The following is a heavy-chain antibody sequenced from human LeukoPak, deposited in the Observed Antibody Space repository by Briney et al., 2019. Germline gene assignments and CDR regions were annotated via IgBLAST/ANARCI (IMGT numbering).Heavy chain of an antibody. CDR3: ANSDITGTFRGVIYY. J-gene: IGHJ4*02. Sequence: GGSLRLSCAASGFTFSSHGMSWVRQAPGKGLEWVSAISGSGGSTYYADSVKGRFTISRDNSKNTLYLQMNSLRAEDTAVYYCANSDITGTFRGVIYYWGQGTLVTVSS. CDR2: ISGSGGST. V-gene: IGHV3-23*01. CDR1: GFTFSSHG. D-gene: IGHD3-10*01.